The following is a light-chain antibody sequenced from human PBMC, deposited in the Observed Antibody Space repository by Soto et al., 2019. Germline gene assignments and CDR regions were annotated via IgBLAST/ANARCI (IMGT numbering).Light chain of an antibody. J-gene: IGKJ3*01. CDR1: QDISSH. CDR2: AAS. V-gene: IGKV1-17*01. Sequence: DIQMTQSPSSLSASVGDRVTITCRASQDISSHLGWFQQKPGKAPKRLIYAASTLESGVPSRFSGSRSGTEFTPTISSLQPEDFATYYCLQHNTYPFTFGPGTKVDIK. CDR3: LQHNTYPFT.